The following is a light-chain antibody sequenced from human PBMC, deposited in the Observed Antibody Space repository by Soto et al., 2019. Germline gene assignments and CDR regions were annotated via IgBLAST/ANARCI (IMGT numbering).Light chain of an antibody. J-gene: IGKJ4*01. CDR2: KAS. CDR3: HQYGSSPLT. V-gene: IGKV1-5*03. Sequence: DIQMTQSPSTLSASVGDRVTITCRASQSISSWVAWYQQKPGKGPKLLIYKASHLESGVPSRFSGSGSGTDFTLTIGRLEAEDFAVYYCHQYGSSPLTFGGGTKVDIK. CDR1: QSISSW.